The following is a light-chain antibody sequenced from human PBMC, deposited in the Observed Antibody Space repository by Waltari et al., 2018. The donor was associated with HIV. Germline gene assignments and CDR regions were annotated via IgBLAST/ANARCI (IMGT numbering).Light chain of an antibody. CDR1: SSDLGGYSY. CDR3: SSYTTSSSLL. J-gene: IGLJ2*01. CDR2: EVS. V-gene: IGLV2-14*01. Sequence: QSALTQPASVSGSPGQSITISCTGTSSDLGGYSYVSWYKQHPGKAPKLMIYEVSNRPSGVSNRFSGSKSGNTASLTISGLQAEDEADYYCSSYTTSSSLLFGGGTKLTVL.